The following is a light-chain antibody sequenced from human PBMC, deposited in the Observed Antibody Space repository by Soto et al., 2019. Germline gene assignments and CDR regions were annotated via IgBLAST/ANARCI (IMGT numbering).Light chain of an antibody. CDR3: QHYGSSPWT. CDR2: AAS. CDR1: QSVTSNY. J-gene: IGKJ1*01. V-gene: IGKV3-20*01. Sequence: EIVLTQSPGTLSLSPGERATLSCRASQSVTSNYLAWYQKKPGQAPSLLIFAASSRATGIPDRFSGSGSGTDFTLTISRLEPEDCAVYFCQHYGSSPWTFGQGTQVDIK.